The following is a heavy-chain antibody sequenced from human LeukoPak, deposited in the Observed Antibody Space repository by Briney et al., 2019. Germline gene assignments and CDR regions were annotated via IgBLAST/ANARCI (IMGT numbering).Heavy chain of an antibody. CDR2: ISYDGSNK. V-gene: IGHV3-30-3*01. D-gene: IGHD5-18*01. CDR3: ARGIQLWLRPIDY. J-gene: IGHJ4*02. Sequence: PGGSLRLSCAASGFTFSSYAMHWVRQAPGKGLEWVAVISYDGSNKYYADSVKGRFTISRDNSKNTLYLQMNSLRAEDTAVYYCARGIQLWLRPIDYWGQGTLVTVSS. CDR1: GFTFSSYA.